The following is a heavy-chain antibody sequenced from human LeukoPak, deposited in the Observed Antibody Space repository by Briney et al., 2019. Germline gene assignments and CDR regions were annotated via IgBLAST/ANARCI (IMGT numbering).Heavy chain of an antibody. D-gene: IGHD1-26*01. V-gene: IGHV4-39*01. CDR1: GDSIRSGSYN. CDR2: IYYSGNT. CDR3: ARGAPVLNAFDI. J-gene: IGHJ3*02. Sequence: SETLSLICAVSGDSIRSGSYNWGWIRQPPGKGLEWIGSIYYSGNTFYNPSLKSRVTISVDSSKNQFSLKLNFVTAADTAVYYCARGAPVLNAFDIWGQGTMVTVS.